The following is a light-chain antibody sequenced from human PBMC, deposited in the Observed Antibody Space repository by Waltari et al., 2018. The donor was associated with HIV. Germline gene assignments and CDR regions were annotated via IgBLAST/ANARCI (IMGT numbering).Light chain of an antibody. CDR3: QSYDSTLSGV. CDR2: GNS. V-gene: IGLV1-40*01. Sequence: QSVLTQPPSASGAPGPRVTISCTGSSSNIGAGYDLPWYRQLPGTAPKLLISGNSNRPLGVPDRFSGSRSGTSASLAIAGLQAEDEADYYCQSYDSTLSGVFGTGTKVTVL. J-gene: IGLJ1*01. CDR1: SSNIGAGYD.